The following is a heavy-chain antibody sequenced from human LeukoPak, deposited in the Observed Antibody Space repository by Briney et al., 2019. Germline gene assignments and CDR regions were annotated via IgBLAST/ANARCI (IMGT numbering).Heavy chain of an antibody. CDR2: IYHSGSGST. V-gene: IGHV4-30-2*01. CDR1: GGSISSGGHS. J-gene: IGHJ3*02. Sequence: SETLSLTCTVSGGSISSGGHSWSWIRQPPGKGLEWIGYIYHSGSGSTYYNPSLKSRVTISIDKSKNQFSLKLSSVTAADTAVYYCARPHTDAFDIWGQGTMVTVSS. D-gene: IGHD2-2*02. CDR3: ARPHTDAFDI.